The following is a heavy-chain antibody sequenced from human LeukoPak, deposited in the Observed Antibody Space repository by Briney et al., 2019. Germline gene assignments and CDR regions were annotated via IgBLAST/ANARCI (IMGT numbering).Heavy chain of an antibody. CDR1: GGSCDDYY. J-gene: IGHJ4*02. Sequence: SETLSLTCAVYGGSCDDYYCSWIRQPPGKGLEWIGEIHPSEGFYYNSSLVSRVTISIDPSKTHFSLRLASVTAADTAFYYCARGRDRSKAGDHWGQGSLVTVSS. D-gene: IGHD5-24*01. CDR2: IHPSEGF. V-gene: IGHV4-34*01. CDR3: ARGRDRSKAGDH.